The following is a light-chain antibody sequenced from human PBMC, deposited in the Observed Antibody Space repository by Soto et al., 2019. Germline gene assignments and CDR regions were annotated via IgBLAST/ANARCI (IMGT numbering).Light chain of an antibody. V-gene: IGKV3-15*01. CDR1: QSVSSD. J-gene: IGKJ1*01. CDR2: GAS. CDR3: QQYNNSPRT. Sequence: EIVMTQSPATLSVSPGERATLSCRASQSVSSDLAWYQQKPGQAPRLLIYGASTRATAIPARFSGSGSGTEFTLTISSLQSEDFAVYYCQQYNNSPRTFGQVT.